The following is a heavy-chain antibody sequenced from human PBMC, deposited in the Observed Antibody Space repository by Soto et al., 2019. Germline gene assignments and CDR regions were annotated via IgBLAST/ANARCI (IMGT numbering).Heavy chain of an antibody. CDR1: GLTFGSYC. D-gene: IGHD5-18*01. Sequence: GGPLTLSSRAAGLTFGSYCRHWVRKAPGKGLEWVAVIWYDGSNKYYADSVKGRFTISRDNSKNTLYLQMNSLRAEDTAVYYCARDKVQLWTFDYWGQGTLVTVSS. J-gene: IGHJ4*02. V-gene: IGHV3-33*01. CDR2: IWYDGSNK. CDR3: ARDKVQLWTFDY.